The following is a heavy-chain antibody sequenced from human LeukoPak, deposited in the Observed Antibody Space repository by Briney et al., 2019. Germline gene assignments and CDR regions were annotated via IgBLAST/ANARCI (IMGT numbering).Heavy chain of an antibody. CDR3: ATERENYDILTGYSPDCFDP. V-gene: IGHV3-11*01. Sequence: GGSLRLSCAASGFTFSDYYMSWIRQAPGQGLEWGSYISSSGSTVYYADSVKGRFTISRDNAKNSLYLQMNSLRAEDTAVYYCATERENYDILTGYSPDCFDPWGQGTLVTVSS. J-gene: IGHJ5*02. CDR2: ISSSGSTV. D-gene: IGHD3-9*01. CDR1: GFTFSDYY.